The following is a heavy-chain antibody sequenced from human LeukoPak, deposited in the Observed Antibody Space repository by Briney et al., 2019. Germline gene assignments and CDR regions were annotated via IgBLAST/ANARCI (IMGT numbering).Heavy chain of an antibody. CDR3: ARPGVGASFDY. V-gene: IGHV1-46*01. J-gene: IGHJ4*02. CDR1: GYTFTSYY. Sequence: ASVKVSCKASGYTFTSYYMHWVRQAPGQGLEWMGIINPSGGSTSYAQKFQGRVTMTRNISISTAYMELSSLRSEDTAVYYCARPGVGASFDYWGQGTLVTVSS. D-gene: IGHD1-26*01. CDR2: INPSGGST.